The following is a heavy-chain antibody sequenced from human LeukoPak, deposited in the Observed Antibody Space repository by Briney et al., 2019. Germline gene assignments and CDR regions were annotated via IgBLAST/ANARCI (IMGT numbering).Heavy chain of an antibody. J-gene: IGHJ5*02. CDR2: ISGSDGTT. CDR3: AKLSYGDYGSPNWFDP. D-gene: IGHD4-17*01. CDR1: GFTFSSYA. Sequence: GGSLRLSCIASGFTFSSYAMSWVRQAPGKGLEWVSGISGSDGTTYYGDSVKGRFSISRDSSKNTLYLQMNSLRAEDTAVYYCAKLSYGDYGSPNWFDPWGQGTLVTVSS. V-gene: IGHV3-23*01.